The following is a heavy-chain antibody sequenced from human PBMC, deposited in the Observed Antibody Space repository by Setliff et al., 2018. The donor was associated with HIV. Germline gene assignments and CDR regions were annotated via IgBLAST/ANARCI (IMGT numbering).Heavy chain of an antibody. CDR1: GGSISSHY. CDR3: ARRKSYYYGMDV. V-gene: IGHV4-59*08. J-gene: IGHJ6*02. CDR2: IYYSGST. Sequence: LSLTCTVSGGSISSHYWSWIRQPPGKGLEWIGSIYYSGSTNYNPSLKSRVTISVDTSKNQFSLKLSSVTAADTAVYYCARRKSYYYGMDVWGQGTTVTVSS.